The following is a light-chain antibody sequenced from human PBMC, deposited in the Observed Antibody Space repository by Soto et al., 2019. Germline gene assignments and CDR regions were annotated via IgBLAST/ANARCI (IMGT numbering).Light chain of an antibody. CDR2: DVS. Sequence: QSALTQPGSVSGSPGQSVSISCTGTSRDVGGYNYVSWYQQHPGKAPKVIIYDVSKRPSGVPDRFSGSKSGNTASLTISGLQSEDEADYYCCSYAGRYIYVFGTGTKVTVL. CDR3: CSYAGRYIYV. V-gene: IGLV2-11*01. J-gene: IGLJ1*01. CDR1: SRDVGGYNY.